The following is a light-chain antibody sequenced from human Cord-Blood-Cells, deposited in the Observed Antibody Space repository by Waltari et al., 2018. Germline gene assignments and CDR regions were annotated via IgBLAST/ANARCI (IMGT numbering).Light chain of an antibody. Sequence: EVTQYASTLQWSGGEPAPPACRASPRVSSSYLAWYQQKPGQAPRLLIYGASSRATGIPDRFSGSGSGTDFTLTISRLEPEDCAVDYCQQYGSSPNFGGGTKVEIE. V-gene: IGKV3-20*01. CDR3: QQYGSSPN. CDR1: PRVSSSY. J-gene: IGKJ4*01. CDR2: GAS.